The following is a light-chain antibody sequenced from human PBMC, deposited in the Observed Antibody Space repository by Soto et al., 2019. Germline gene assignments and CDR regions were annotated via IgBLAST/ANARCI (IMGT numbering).Light chain of an antibody. CDR3: GSYTSDNTLV. Sequence: QSVLTQPASVSGSPGQSITISCTGTSSDIGSYNYVSWYQQHPGEVPRLMICDVSNRPSGVSNRFSGSKSGNTASLTISGLQAEDEADYYCGSYTSDNTLVFGGGTKLTVL. CDR1: SSDIGSYNY. CDR2: DVS. V-gene: IGLV2-14*03. J-gene: IGLJ2*01.